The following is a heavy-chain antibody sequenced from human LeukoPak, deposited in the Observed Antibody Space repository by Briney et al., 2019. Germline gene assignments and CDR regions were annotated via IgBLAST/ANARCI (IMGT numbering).Heavy chain of an antibody. CDR2: ISSSGNTR. D-gene: IGHD3-16*01. CDR1: GFTLSDYY. J-gene: IGHJ4*02. CDR3: AWGGMAAFDS. V-gene: IGHV3-11*04. Sequence: GGSLRLSCAASGFTLSDYYMSWIRQAPGKGLEWVAYISSSGNTRYYADSVKGRFTISRDNAKNSLYLRMNSLRAEDTAVYYCAWGGMAAFDSWGQGTLVTVSS.